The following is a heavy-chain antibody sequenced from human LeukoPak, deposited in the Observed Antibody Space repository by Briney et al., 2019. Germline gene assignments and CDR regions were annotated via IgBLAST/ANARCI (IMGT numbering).Heavy chain of an antibody. J-gene: IGHJ3*02. V-gene: IGHV3-9*01. D-gene: IGHD6-19*01. CDR3: AKDWGQQWLVRGAFDI. CDR2: ISWNSGSI. CDR1: GFTFDDYA. Sequence: PGGSLRLSCAASGFTFDDYAMHWVRHAPGKGLEWVSGISWNSGSIGYADSVKGRFTISRDNAKNSLYLQMNSLRAEDTALYYCAKDWGQQWLVRGAFDIWGQGTMVTVSS.